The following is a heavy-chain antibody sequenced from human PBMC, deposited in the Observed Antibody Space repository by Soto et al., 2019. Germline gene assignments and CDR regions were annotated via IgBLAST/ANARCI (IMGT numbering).Heavy chain of an antibody. CDR2: ITGSGGST. Sequence: EVQLLESGGDLVQPGGSLRLSCAASGFTFRSYAMTWVRQAPGKGLEWVSSITGSGGSTFYADSVKGRFTVSRDNSKNTLYLQMNSLRAEDTAAYYCAKASGIQLWLLLYWGQGTLVTVSS. CDR3: AKASGIQLWLLLY. V-gene: IGHV3-23*01. D-gene: IGHD5-18*01. CDR1: GFTFRSYA. J-gene: IGHJ4*02.